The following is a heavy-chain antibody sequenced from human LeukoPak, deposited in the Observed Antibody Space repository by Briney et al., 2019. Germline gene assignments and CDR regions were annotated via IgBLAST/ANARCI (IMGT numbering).Heavy chain of an antibody. Sequence: PGGSLRLSCAASGFTFSDYWMHWVRQAPGKGLVWVSRINTDESRTSYTDSVKGRFTISRDNAKNTLYLQMNSLRVEDTAVYYCARGGDCGDFPDYWGQGTLVTVSS. D-gene: IGHD4-17*01. J-gene: IGHJ4*02. CDR1: GFTFSDYW. CDR3: ARGGDCGDFPDY. V-gene: IGHV3-74*01. CDR2: INTDESRT.